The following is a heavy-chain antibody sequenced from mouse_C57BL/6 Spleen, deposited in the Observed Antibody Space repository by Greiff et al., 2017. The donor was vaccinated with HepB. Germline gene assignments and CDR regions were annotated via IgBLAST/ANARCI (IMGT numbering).Heavy chain of an antibody. J-gene: IGHJ4*01. Sequence: EVKLQESGPELVKPGASVKISCKASGYSFTGYYMNWVKQSPEKSLEWIGEINPSTGGTTYNQKFKAKATLTVDKSSSTAYMQLKSLTSEDSAVYYCARVRNFYAMDYRGQGTSVTVSS. CDR3: ARVRNFYAMDY. V-gene: IGHV1-42*01. CDR1: GYSFTGYY. CDR2: INPSTGGT.